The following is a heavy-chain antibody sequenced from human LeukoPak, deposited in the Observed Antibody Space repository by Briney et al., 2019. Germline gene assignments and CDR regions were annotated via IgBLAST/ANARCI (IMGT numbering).Heavy chain of an antibody. CDR2: ISGSGGST. D-gene: IGHD1-14*01. J-gene: IGHJ6*02. V-gene: IGHV3-23*01. Sequence: GGSLRLSCAASGFTFRGYAMSWVRQSPGKGLEWVSAISGSGGSTYYADSVKGRFTISRDNSNNTLPLQMNSLRAEDTAVYYCAKAPPDQYYYYYGMDVWGQGTTVTVSS. CDR1: GFTFRGYA. CDR3: AKAPPDQYYYYYGMDV.